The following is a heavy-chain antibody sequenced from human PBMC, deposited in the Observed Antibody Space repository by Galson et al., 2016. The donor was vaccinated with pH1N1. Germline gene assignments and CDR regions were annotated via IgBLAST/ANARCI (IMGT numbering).Heavy chain of an antibody. J-gene: IGHJ1*01. Sequence: QSGAEVKKPGESLKISCKASGSNFTTYWIGWVRQMPGKGLEWMGIIYPGDSDTKYSPSFQGQVTISADKSISTAYLQWSSLKASDTAMYYCGRLAAAGHSEYFQQWGQGTLVTVSS. D-gene: IGHD6-13*01. CDR2: IYPGDSDT. CDR1: GSNFTTYW. CDR3: GRLAAAGHSEYFQQ. V-gene: IGHV5-51*01.